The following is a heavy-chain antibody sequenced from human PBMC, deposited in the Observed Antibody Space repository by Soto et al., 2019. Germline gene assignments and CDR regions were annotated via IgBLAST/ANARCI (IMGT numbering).Heavy chain of an antibody. CDR3: ARPRDGNLSDAFDI. Sequence: QLQLQESGPGLVKPSETLSLTCTVSGGSISSSSYYWGWIRQPPGKGLEWIGSIYYSGGTYHNPSLKSRVTISVDTSKNQFSLNLSSVTAADTAVYYCARPRDGNLSDAFDIWGQGTMVTVSS. CDR2: IYYSGGT. V-gene: IGHV4-39*01. J-gene: IGHJ3*02. D-gene: IGHD1-1*01. CDR1: GGSISSSSYY.